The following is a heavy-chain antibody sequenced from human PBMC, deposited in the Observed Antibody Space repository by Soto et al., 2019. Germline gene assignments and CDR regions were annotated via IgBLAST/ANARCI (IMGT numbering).Heavy chain of an antibody. J-gene: IGHJ6*03. CDR2: IYQSGST. CDR1: GGSITSSNW. D-gene: IGHD6-19*01. Sequence: QVLLQESGPGLVKPSGTLSLTCAVSGGSITSSNWWSWVRQSPGKGLEWIGEIYQSGSTNYNPSLKSRVTISVDKSKNHFSLKMRSVTAAGTAVYYCARAAGLLTYYYDTDVWGKGIGVPVTS. CDR3: ARAAGLLTYYYDTDV. V-gene: IGHV4-4*02.